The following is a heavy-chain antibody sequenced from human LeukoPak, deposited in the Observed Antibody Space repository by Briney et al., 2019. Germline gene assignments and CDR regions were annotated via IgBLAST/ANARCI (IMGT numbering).Heavy chain of an antibody. V-gene: IGHV1-18*01. CDR3: ARGDSSSWYPYYYYYGMDV. CDR2: ISAYNGNT. J-gene: IGHJ6*02. Sequence: ASVKVSCKASGYTFTSYGISWVRQAPGRGLEWMGWISAYNGNTNYAQKLQGRVTMTTDTSTSTAYMELRSLRSDDTAVYYCARGDSSSWYPYYYYYGMDVWGQGTTVTVSS. D-gene: IGHD6-13*01. CDR1: GYTFTSYG.